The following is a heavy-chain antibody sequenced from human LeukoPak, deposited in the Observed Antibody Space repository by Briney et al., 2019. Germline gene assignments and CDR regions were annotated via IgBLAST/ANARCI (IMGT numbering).Heavy chain of an antibody. V-gene: IGHV4-59*08. Sequence: SETLSLACTVPGGSISSYYWSWIRQPPGKGLEWIGYIYYSGSTNYNPSLKSRVTISVDTSKNQFSLKLSSVTAADTAVYYCARRYSSSSYFDYWGQGTLVTVSS. CDR2: IYYSGST. J-gene: IGHJ4*02. CDR1: GGSISSYY. D-gene: IGHD6-6*01. CDR3: ARRYSSSSYFDY.